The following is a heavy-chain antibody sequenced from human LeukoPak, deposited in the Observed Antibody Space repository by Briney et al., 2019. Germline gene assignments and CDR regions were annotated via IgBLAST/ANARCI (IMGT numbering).Heavy chain of an antibody. Sequence: GGSLRLSCAASGFTFSSYSMNWVRQAPGKGLEWVSYISSSSSTIYYADSVKGRFTISRDNAKNSLYLQMNSLRAEDTAVYYCASLGSYSPFGYYYYYMDVWGKGTTVTVSS. D-gene: IGHD1-26*01. CDR2: ISSSSSTI. J-gene: IGHJ6*03. CDR1: GFTFSSYS. V-gene: IGHV3-48*01. CDR3: ASLGSYSPFGYYYYYMDV.